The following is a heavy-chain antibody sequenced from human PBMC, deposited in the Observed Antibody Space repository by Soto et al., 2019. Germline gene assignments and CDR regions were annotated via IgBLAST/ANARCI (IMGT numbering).Heavy chain of an antibody. J-gene: IGHJ4*02. Sequence: ASVKVSWKASGGTFSSYAISWVRQALGQGLEWMGIIIPIGGSTNYAQKFQGRVTMTRDTSTSTVYMELSSLRSEDTAVYYCARTGIAVAGGHFDYWGQGTLVTVSS. V-gene: IGHV1-46*03. D-gene: IGHD6-19*01. CDR3: ARTGIAVAGGHFDY. CDR1: GGTFSSYA. CDR2: IIPIGGST.